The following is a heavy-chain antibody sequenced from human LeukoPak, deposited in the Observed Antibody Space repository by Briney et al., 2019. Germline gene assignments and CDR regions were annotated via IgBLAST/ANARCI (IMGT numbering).Heavy chain of an antibody. Sequence: GRSLRLSCAAPGFTFSNYGMLWVRQAPGKGLEWVAVIGYDGSNKYYADSVKGRFTISRDNSKNTLDLQMNSLRAEDTAVYYCARDILTMIRGAVPLDYWGQGTLVTVSS. D-gene: IGHD3-10*01. CDR2: IGYDGSNK. CDR1: GFTFSNYG. J-gene: IGHJ4*02. CDR3: ARDILTMIRGAVPLDY. V-gene: IGHV3-33*01.